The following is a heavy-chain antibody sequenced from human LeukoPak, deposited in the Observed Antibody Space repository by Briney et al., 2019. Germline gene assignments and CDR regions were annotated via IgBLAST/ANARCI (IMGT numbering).Heavy chain of an antibody. CDR3: ARDNRAYCSSTSCYAFDY. V-gene: IGHV4-39*07. Sequence: PSETLSLTCTVSGGSISSRSYYWGWIRQPPGKGLEWIGEIYHSGSTNYNPSLKSRVTISVDKSKNQFSLKLSSVTAADTAVYYCARDNRAYCSSTSCYAFDYWGQGTLVTVSS. J-gene: IGHJ4*02. CDR2: IYHSGST. D-gene: IGHD2-2*01. CDR1: GGSISSRSYY.